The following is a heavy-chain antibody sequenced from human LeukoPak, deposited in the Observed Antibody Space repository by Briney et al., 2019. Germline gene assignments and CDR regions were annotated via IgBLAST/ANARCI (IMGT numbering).Heavy chain of an antibody. D-gene: IGHD5-24*01. V-gene: IGHV4-34*01. CDR3: VRVRWLQANGDV. Sequence: SETLSLTCAVYGGSFTDYYWNWIRQSPGKGLEWIGEINHSGNTNYNPSLESRVAISVDTSNKQFSLRLSSVTAADTAVYYCVRVRWLQANGDVWGQGTTVTVSS. CDR1: GGSFTDYY. CDR2: INHSGNT. J-gene: IGHJ6*02.